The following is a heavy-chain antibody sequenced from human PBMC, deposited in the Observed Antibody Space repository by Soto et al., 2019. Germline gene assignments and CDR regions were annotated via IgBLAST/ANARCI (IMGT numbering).Heavy chain of an antibody. CDR1: GGSISSSSYY. V-gene: IGHV4-39*01. CDR3: ASGIVVVTARGDYYYYGMDV. J-gene: IGHJ6*02. D-gene: IGHD2-21*02. Sequence: PSETLSLTCTVSGGSISSSSYYWGWIRQPPGKGLEWIGSIYYSGSTYYNPSLKSRVTISVDTSKNQFSLKLSSVTAADTAVYYCASGIVVVTARGDYYYYGMDVWGQGTTVTVSS. CDR2: IYYSGST.